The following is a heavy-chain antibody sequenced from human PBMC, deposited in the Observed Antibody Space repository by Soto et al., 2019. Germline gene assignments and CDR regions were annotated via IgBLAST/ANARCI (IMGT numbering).Heavy chain of an antibody. CDR3: ASRVGYCSGGSCATGNY. V-gene: IGHV4-39*02. D-gene: IGHD2-15*01. J-gene: IGHJ4*02. Sequence: QLQLQESGPGLVKPSETLSLTCTVSGGSISSSSYYWGWIRQPPGKGLEWIGSIYYSGSTYYNPSLQIRVTISVDTSKTHFSLKLSSVTAADTAVYYCASRVGYCSGGSCATGNYWGQGTLVTVSS. CDR2: IYYSGST. CDR1: GGSISSSSYY.